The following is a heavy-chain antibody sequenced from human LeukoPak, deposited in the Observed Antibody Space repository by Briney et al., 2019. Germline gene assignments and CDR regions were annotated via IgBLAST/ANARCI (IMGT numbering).Heavy chain of an antibody. CDR1: GGSISSYY. J-gene: IGHJ5*02. CDR2: IYYSGST. CDR3: ARQRPPVVGATLIDP. Sequence: SETLSLTCTVSGGSISSYYWSWIRQPPGKGLEWIGYIYYSGSTNYNPSLKSRLTISVDTTKNQFSLKLSSVTAADTAVYYCARQRPPVVGATLIDPWGQGTLVTVSS. V-gene: IGHV4-59*08. D-gene: IGHD1-26*01.